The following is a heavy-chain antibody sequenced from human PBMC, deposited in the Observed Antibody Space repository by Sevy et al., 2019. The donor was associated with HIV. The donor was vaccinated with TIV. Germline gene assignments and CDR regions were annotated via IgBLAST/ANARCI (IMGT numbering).Heavy chain of an antibody. D-gene: IGHD6-13*01. CDR2: IREDGGLK. CDR3: ARDPGYSSLDI. CDR1: GFSFTSTW. J-gene: IGHJ3*02. V-gene: IGHV3-7*01. Sequence: GGSLRLSSAASGFSFTSTWMAWVRQAPGKGLEWLANIREDGGLKNYADSVKGRFTISRDNAKNSLYLQMDSLSPEDTDVYYCARDPGYSSLDIWGQGTMVTVSS.